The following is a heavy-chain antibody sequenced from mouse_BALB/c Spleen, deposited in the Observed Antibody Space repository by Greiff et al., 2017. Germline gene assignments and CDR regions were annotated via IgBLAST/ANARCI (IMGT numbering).Heavy chain of an antibody. Sequence: EVQLQESGGDLVKPGGSLKLSCAASGFTFSSYGMSWVRQTPDKRLEWVATISSGGSYTYYPDSVKGRFTISRDNAKNTLYLQMSSLKSEDTAMYYCARQGITTGDYYAMDYWGQGTSVTVSS. D-gene: IGHD2-4*01. CDR3: ARQGITTGDYYAMDY. V-gene: IGHV5-6*01. CDR1: GFTFSSYG. J-gene: IGHJ4*01. CDR2: ISSGGSYT.